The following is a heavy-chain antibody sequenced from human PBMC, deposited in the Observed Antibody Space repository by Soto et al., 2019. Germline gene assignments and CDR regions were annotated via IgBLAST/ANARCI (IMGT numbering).Heavy chain of an antibody. J-gene: IGHJ4*02. V-gene: IGHV4-34*01. CDR1: GESLNSFY. D-gene: IGHD5-12*01. CDR3: ARGKWPDRSPN. Sequence: PSETLSLTCAVYGESLNSFYWSWIRQAPGKGLEWIGEFFHDGTTHYNPSVESRVTISADTSSNQFSLRMTSVTAADTALYYCARGKWPDRSPNGGREPLVPAPS. CDR2: FFHDGTT.